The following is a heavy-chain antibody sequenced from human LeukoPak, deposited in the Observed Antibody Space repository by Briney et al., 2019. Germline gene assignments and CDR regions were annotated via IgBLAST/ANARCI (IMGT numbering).Heavy chain of an antibody. CDR1: GGSFSGYY. CDR3: ARGPGSSGDRSPGGMDV. J-gene: IGHJ6*02. D-gene: IGHD2-21*02. V-gene: IGHV4-34*01. CDR2: INHSGST. Sequence: IPSETLSLTCAVYGGSFSGYYWSWIRQPPGKGLEWIGEINHSGSTNYNPSLKSRVTISVDTSKNQFSLKLSSVTAADTAVYYCARGPGSSGDRSPGGMDVWGQGTTVTVSS.